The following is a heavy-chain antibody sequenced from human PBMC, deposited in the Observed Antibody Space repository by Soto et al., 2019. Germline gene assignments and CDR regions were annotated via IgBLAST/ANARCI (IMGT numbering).Heavy chain of an antibody. Sequence: QVQLVESGGGVVQPGGSLRLSCAASGFTFSSYGMNWVRQAPGKAREWVSIIWYDGSNTFHADSVKGRFTISRDNSQNTLYLPMNSLRAEDSAVYYCASDGGTPGLYTWGVGRAGHFDHWGQGTLVTVSS. CDR2: IWYDGSNT. CDR3: ASDGGTPGLYTWGVGRAGHFDH. D-gene: IGHD3-16*01. CDR1: GFTFSSYG. V-gene: IGHV3-33*01. J-gene: IGHJ5*02.